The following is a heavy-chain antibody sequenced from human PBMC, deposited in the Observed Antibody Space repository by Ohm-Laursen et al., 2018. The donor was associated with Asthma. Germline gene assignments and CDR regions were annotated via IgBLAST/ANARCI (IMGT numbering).Heavy chain of an antibody. V-gene: IGHV3-30*18. CDR2: ISYDGSNK. CDR1: GFTFSSYG. Sequence: SLRLSCAAFGFTFSSYGMHWVRQAPGKGLEWVAVISYDGSNKYYADSVKGRFTISRDNSKNTLYLQMNSLRAEDTALYYCAKATTSGQLLNDYWGQGTLVTVSS. CDR3: AKATTSGQLLNDY. J-gene: IGHJ4*02. D-gene: IGHD3-10*01.